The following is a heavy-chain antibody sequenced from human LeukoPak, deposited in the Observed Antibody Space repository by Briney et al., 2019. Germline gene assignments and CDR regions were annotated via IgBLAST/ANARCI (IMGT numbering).Heavy chain of an antibody. D-gene: IGHD1-7*01. CDR3: FGITVTDVPY. CDR2: IRYDGSNK. Sequence: GGSLRLSCAASGLPFSHSGMHWVRQAPGKGLEWVAFIRYDGSNKYYADSVKGRFTISRDNSKNALYLQMNSLRDEDTAVYYCFGITVTDVPYWGQGTLVTVSS. J-gene: IGHJ4*02. CDR1: GLPFSHSG. V-gene: IGHV3-30*02.